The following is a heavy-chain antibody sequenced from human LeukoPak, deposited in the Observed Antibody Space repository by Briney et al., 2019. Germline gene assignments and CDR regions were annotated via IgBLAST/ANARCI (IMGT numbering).Heavy chain of an antibody. CDR1: GGSISSYY. J-gene: IGHJ4*02. CDR3: ARWSDCGGDCTFDY. D-gene: IGHD2-21*02. CDR2: IYYSGST. Sequence: SETLSLTCTVSGGSISSYYWSWIRQPPGKGLEWIGYIYYSGSTNYNPSLKSRVTISVDTSKNQFSLKLSSVTAADTAVCYCARWSDCGGDCTFDYWGQGTLVTVSS. V-gene: IGHV4-59*01.